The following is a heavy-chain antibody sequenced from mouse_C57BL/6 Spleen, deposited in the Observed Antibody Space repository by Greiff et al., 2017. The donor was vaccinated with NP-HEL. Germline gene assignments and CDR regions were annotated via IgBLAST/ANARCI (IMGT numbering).Heavy chain of an antibody. CDR1: GYTFTDYY. D-gene: IGHD1-1*01. CDR3: ARGYYGSSYPFAY. J-gene: IGHJ3*01. Sequence: QVQLQQSGAELVRPGASVKLSCKASGYTFTDYYINWVKQRPGQGLEWIARIYPGSGNTYYNEKFKGKATLTAEKSSSTAYMQLSSLTSEDSAVYVCARGYYGSSYPFAYWGQGTLVTVSA. CDR2: IYPGSGNT. V-gene: IGHV1-76*01.